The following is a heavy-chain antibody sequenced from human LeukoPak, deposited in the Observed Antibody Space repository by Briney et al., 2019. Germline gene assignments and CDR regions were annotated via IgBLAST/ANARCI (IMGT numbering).Heavy chain of an antibody. Sequence: GGSLRLSCAASGFTFSSYEMNWVRQAPGKGLEWVSYISSSGSTIYYADSVKGRFTISRDNAKNSLYLQMNSLRAEDTAVYYCAREYSGYDYGIDYWGQGTLVTVSS. D-gene: IGHD5-12*01. CDR3: AREYSGYDYGIDY. J-gene: IGHJ4*02. V-gene: IGHV3-48*03. CDR2: ISSSGSTI. CDR1: GFTFSSYE.